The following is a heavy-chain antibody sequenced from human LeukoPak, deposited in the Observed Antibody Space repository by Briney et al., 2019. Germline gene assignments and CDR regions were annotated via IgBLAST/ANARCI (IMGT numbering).Heavy chain of an antibody. Sequence: SETLSLTCAVYGGSFSGYYWSWIRQPPGKGLEWIGEINHSGSTNYNPSPKSRVTISVDTSKNQFSLKLSSVTAADTAVYYCARGLITMVRGVTYGMDVWGQGTTVTVSS. J-gene: IGHJ6*02. D-gene: IGHD3-10*01. CDR2: INHSGST. V-gene: IGHV4-34*01. CDR1: GGSFSGYY. CDR3: ARGLITMVRGVTYGMDV.